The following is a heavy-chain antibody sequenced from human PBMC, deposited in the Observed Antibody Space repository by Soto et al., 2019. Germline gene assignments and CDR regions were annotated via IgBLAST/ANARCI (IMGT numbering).Heavy chain of an antibody. V-gene: IGHV3-23*01. Sequence: EVRLSESGGGLARPGGSLRLSCEASGLNFAGYAMSWVRQAPGKGLDWVSSLSSSGEKTYYSDSVRGRFTTSRDNTKNTVYLQMNTLSADDTAVYFCAKESLFPSIQGIITNWGQGVVVTVSS. CDR2: LSSSGEKT. CDR3: AKESLFPSIQGIITN. J-gene: IGHJ4*02. D-gene: IGHD2-2*01. CDR1: GLNFAGYA.